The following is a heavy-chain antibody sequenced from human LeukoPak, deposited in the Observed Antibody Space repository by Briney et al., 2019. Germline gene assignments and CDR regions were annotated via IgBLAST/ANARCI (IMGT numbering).Heavy chain of an antibody. J-gene: IGHJ4*02. V-gene: IGHV1-2*02. Sequence: ASVKVSCKASGYTFTGYYMHWVRQAPGQGLEWMGWINPNSGGTNYAQKFQGRVTMTRDTSISTAYMELSRLRSDDTAVYYCARAQRRIAVAGNGGYYFDYWGKGTLVTVS. D-gene: IGHD6-19*01. CDR3: ARAQRRIAVAGNGGYYFDY. CDR1: GYTFTGYY. CDR2: INPNSGGT.